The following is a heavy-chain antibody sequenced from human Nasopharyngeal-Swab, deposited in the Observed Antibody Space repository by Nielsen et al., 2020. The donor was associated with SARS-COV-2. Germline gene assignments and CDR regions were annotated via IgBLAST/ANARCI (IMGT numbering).Heavy chain of an antibody. CDR2: IYHSGST. Sequence: RQAPGKGLEWIGSIYHSGSTYYNPSLKSRVTISVDTSKNQFSLKLSSVTATDTAVYYCARVLYNYYYYYYMDVWGKGTTVTVSS. CDR3: ARVLYNYYYYYYMDV. D-gene: IGHD2-8*01. J-gene: IGHJ6*03. V-gene: IGHV4-38-2*02.